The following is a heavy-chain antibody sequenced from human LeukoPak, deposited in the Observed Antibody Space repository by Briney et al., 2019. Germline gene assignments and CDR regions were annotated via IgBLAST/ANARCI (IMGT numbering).Heavy chain of an antibody. Sequence: ASVKVSCKDSGYTFNGSYLYWVRQAPGQAIEWMGWINPNSGGTNYAQKFQGRVTMTRDTSISTAYMELRRLRSDATAVYYCARWMATVTTPDYWGQGTLVTVSS. V-gene: IGHV1-2*02. CDR2: INPNSGGT. J-gene: IGHJ4*02. CDR1: GYTFNGSY. D-gene: IGHD4-11*01. CDR3: ARWMATVTTPDY.